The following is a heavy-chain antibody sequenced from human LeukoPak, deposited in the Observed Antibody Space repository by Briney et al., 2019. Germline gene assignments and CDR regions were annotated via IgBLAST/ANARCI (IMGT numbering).Heavy chain of an antibody. V-gene: IGHV1-2*02. CDR3: ARVPYNWKNWFDP. D-gene: IGHD1-20*01. CDR2: INPNSGGT. J-gene: IGHJ5*02. Sequence: VASVKVSCKASGYTFTSYGISWVRQAPGQGLEWMGWINPNSGGTNYAQKFQGRVTMTRDTSISTAYMELSRLRSDDTAVYYCARVPYNWKNWFDPWGQGTLVTVSS. CDR1: GYTFTSYG.